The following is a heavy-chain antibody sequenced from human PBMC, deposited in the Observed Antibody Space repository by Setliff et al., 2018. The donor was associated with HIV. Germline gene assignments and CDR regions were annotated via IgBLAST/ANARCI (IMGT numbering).Heavy chain of an antibody. D-gene: IGHD5-18*01. CDR2: IYTSGIT. Sequence: SETLSLTCTVSGGSISSYYWSWIRLPPGKGLEWIGYIYTSGITNYNPSLKSRVTISVDTSKNHFSLKLSSVTAADTAVYYCASGEYSYGYRFDYWGQGTLVTVSS. V-gene: IGHV4-59*01. CDR3: ASGEYSYGYRFDY. J-gene: IGHJ4*02. CDR1: GGSISSYY.